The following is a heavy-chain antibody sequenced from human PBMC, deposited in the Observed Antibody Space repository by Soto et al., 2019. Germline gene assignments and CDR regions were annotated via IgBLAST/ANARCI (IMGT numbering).Heavy chain of an antibody. CDR1: GFTFSSYG. V-gene: IGHV3-30*18. Sequence: QVQLVESGGGVVQPGRSLRLSCAASGFTFSSYGMHWVRQAPGKGLEWVAVISYDGSNKYYADSVKGRFTISRDKSKNTLYLQMNSLRAEDTAVYYCAKDRIVGATEILDYWGQGTLVTVSS. D-gene: IGHD1-26*01. CDR2: ISYDGSNK. CDR3: AKDRIVGATEILDY. J-gene: IGHJ4*02.